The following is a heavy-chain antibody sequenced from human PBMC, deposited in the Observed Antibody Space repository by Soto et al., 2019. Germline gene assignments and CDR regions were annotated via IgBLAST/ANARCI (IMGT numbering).Heavy chain of an antibody. V-gene: IGHV1-3*01. CDR1: GYTFTSYA. J-gene: IGHJ6*01. CDR3: ASRGPAAAYYYGMDV. CDR2: INAGNGNT. D-gene: IGHD2-2*01. Sequence: GASVKVSCKASGYTFTSYAMNWVRQAPGQRLEWMGWINAGNGNTKYSQKFQGRVTITRDTSASTAYMELSSLRSEDTAVYYCASRGPAAAYYYGMDVWGQGTTVTVSS.